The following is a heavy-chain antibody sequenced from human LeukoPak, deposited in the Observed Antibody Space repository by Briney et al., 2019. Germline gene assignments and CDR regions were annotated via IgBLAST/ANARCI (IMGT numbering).Heavy chain of an antibody. D-gene: IGHD3-22*01. V-gene: IGHV4-4*07. CDR2: IYISGRA. Sequence: SETLSLTCTASGGSISSYYWSWIGQPAGKGREWIGRIYISGRADYNPSLKSRVSMSVDTSKNKFSLKVTSVTAADTAVYYCARGYYDSSGYYTEFANWGQGTLVTVSS. J-gene: IGHJ4*02. CDR3: ARGYYDSSGYYTEFAN. CDR1: GGSISSYY.